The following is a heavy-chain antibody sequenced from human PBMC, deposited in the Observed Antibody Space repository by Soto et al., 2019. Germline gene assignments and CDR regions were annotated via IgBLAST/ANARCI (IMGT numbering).Heavy chain of an antibody. V-gene: IGHV3-33*01. CDR2: IWYDGSNK. D-gene: IGHD3-16*01. CDR1: GFTFSSYG. J-gene: IGHJ6*02. CDR3: AGGLAYYYGMDV. Sequence: PSGSLRLSCAASGFTFSSYGMHWVRQAPGKGLEWVAVIWYDGSNKYYADSVKGRFTISRDNSKNTLYLQMNSLRAEDTAVYYCAGGLAYYYGMDVWGQGTTVTVSS.